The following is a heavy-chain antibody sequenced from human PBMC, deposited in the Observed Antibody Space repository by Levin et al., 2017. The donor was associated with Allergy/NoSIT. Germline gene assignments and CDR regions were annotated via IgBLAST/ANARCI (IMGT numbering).Heavy chain of an antibody. V-gene: IGHV3-15*01. J-gene: IGHJ5*02. CDR2: IKSKTDGETT. CDR3: LTFGTIFGVVLIA. Sequence: RSGGSLRLSCAASGFTFSNAWMSWVRQAPGKGLEWVGRIKSKTDGETTDYGAPVKGRFTISRDDLKNTLYLQMNSLKTEDTAVYYCLTFGTIFGVVLIAWGQGTLVTVSS. D-gene: IGHD3-3*01. CDR1: GFTFSNAW.